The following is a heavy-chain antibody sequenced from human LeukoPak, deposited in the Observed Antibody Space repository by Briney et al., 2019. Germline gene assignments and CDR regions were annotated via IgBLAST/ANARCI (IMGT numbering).Heavy chain of an antibody. CDR1: GYTFTGYY. CDR3: YSYGYSTIPLGLNYYFDY. CDR2: INPNSGGT. Sequence: ASVKVSCKASGYTFTGYYMHWVRQAPGQGLEWMGRINPNSGGTNYAQKFQGRVTMTRDTSISTAYMELSRLRSDDTAVYYCYSYGYSTIPLGLNYYFDYWGQGTLVTVSS. V-gene: IGHV1-2*06. D-gene: IGHD5-18*01. J-gene: IGHJ4*02.